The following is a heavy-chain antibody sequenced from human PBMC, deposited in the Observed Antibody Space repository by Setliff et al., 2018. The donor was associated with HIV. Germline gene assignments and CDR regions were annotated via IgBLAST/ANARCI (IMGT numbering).Heavy chain of an antibody. CDR1: GYSFASHS. D-gene: IGHD3-16*02. CDR3: ARGGAFVWGTYRYQGFDH. CDR2: INTGNGNT. J-gene: IGHJ4*02. V-gene: IGHV1-3*04. Sequence: GASVKVSCKASGYSFASHSLHWVRQAPGQGLEWMGWINTGNGNTKYSQKFQDRVTITRDTSANTGYMELSGLRSEDTAVYYCARGGAFVWGTYRYQGFDHWGQGTLVTVS.